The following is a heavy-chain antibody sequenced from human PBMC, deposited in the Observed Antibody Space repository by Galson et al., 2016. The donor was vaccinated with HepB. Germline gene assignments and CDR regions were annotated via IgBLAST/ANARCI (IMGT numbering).Heavy chain of an antibody. Sequence: SETLSLTCAVSGGSISSSHWWSWVRQPPGKGLEWIGEIYHSGSTNYNPSLKSRVTISVDKSKNQFSLKLSSVTAADTAVYYGASVQGSSQWLEFDYWGQGTLVTVSS. V-gene: IGHV4-4*02. CDR3: ASVQGSSQWLEFDY. CDR2: IYHSGST. CDR1: GGSISSSHW. J-gene: IGHJ4*02. D-gene: IGHD6-19*01.